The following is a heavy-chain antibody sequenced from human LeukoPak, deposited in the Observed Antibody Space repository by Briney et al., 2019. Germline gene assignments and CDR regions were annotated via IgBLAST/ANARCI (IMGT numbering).Heavy chain of an antibody. V-gene: IGHV3-23*01. J-gene: IGHJ3*02. CDR1: GFTLTSYA. CDR3: AKRQGGWEPTDAFDI. D-gene: IGHD1-26*01. Sequence: GRSLRLSCAASGFTLTSYAMSCVRQAPGKWLEWDSSISGSGGSTYYADSVKGRFTISRDNSKNTLYLQMNSLRAEDTAVYYCAKRQGGWEPTDAFDIWGQGTMVTVSS. CDR2: ISGSGGST.